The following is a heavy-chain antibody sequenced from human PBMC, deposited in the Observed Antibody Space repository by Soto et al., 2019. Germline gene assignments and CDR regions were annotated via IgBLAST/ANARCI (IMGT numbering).Heavy chain of an antibody. Sequence: EVPLVESGGGLVKPGGSLRLSCTASGFTFSTYSMNWVRQAPGKGLEWVSSISSSSSYIYYADSVKGRFAISRDNAKNSLYLQMNSLRAEDTAVYYCARGHDPFSSGYPYYYYYGMDVWGQGTTVTVSS. D-gene: IGHD3-22*01. CDR1: GFTFSTYS. CDR2: ISSSSSYI. V-gene: IGHV3-21*01. J-gene: IGHJ6*02. CDR3: ARGHDPFSSGYPYYYYYGMDV.